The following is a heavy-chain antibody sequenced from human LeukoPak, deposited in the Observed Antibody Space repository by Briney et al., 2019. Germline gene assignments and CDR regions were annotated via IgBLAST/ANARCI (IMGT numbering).Heavy chain of an antibody. CDR1: RYTITRYY. J-gene: IGHJ4*02. V-gene: IGHV1-2*02. D-gene: IGHD1-1*01. Sequence: ASVNVSCKAFRYTITRYYIHWVRPAPGQGLEWMGWINPNNGGINYAQKFQGRATMTRDASLGTAYVERNRLTYAVTAVYECGGDPHWNQGNFDDGGQGTLVTVSS. CDR2: INPNNGGI. CDR3: GGDPHWNQGNFDD.